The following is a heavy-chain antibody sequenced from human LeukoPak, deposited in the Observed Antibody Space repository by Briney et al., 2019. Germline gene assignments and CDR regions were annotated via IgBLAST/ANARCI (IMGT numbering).Heavy chain of an antibody. CDR2: KRYDLSNK. CDR3: GKHDSSFPY. V-gene: IGHV3-30*02. D-gene: IGHD6-6*01. J-gene: IGHJ4*02. CDR1: VFTYSKYY. Sequence: GVSLRLSCAASVFTYSKYYMHWARQAPAKGLEWVAFKRYDLSNKYYADTAKGRFTISRDNSKNTLYLQINSLRGEDTAVYYCGKHDSSFPYWGQGTLVTVSS.